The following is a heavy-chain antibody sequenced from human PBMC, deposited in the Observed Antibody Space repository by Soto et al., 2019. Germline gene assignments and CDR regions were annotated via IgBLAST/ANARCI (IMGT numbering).Heavy chain of an antibody. CDR2: VKSKTYCGTT. D-gene: IGHD2-8*01. CDR1: GCTFSNAW. CDR3: TADSYGRPDPTYCTNGVCYTGNYYGMDV. V-gene: IGHV3-15*01. J-gene: IGHJ6*02. Sequence: GGSLRLSCASSGCTFSNAWMSWVRHAPGKGLDLVGLVKSKTYCGTTYYAAPVKGRFTISRDDSKNTLYLQMNSLKTEDTAVYYCTADSYGRPDPTYCTNGVCYTGNYYGMDVWGQGTTVTVSS.